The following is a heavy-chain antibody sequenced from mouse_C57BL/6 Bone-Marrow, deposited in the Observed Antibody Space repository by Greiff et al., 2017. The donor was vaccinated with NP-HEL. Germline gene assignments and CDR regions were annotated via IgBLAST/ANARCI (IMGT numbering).Heavy chain of an antibody. CDR1: GFTFSDYG. Sequence: DVQLVESGGGLVKPGGSLKLSCAASGFTFSDYGMHWVRQAPEQGLEWVAYISSGSSTIYYADTVKGRFTISRDNATNTPFLQMTSLRSEDTAMFYCARNYYGSSSGFDYWGQGTLVTVSA. J-gene: IGHJ3*01. D-gene: IGHD1-1*01. CDR3: ARNYYGSSSGFDY. CDR2: ISSGSSTI. V-gene: IGHV5-17*01.